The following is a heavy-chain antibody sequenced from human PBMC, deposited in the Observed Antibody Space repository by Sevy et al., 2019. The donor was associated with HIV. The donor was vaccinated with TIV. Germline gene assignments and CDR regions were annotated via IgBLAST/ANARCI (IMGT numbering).Heavy chain of an antibody. CDR1: GFTFGDYA. J-gene: IGHJ4*02. Sequence: GGSLRLSCTASGFTFGDYAMSWVRQAPGKGLEWVGFIRSKAYGGTTEYAASVKGRFTISRDDSKSIAYLQMNSLKTEDTAVYYCPISYYQGGYYFDYWGQGTLVTVSS. CDR3: PISYYQGGYYFDY. CDR2: IRSKAYGGTT. V-gene: IGHV3-49*04. D-gene: IGHD3-10*01.